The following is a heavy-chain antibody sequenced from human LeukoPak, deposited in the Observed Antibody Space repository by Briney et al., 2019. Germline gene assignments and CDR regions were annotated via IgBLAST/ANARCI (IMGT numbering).Heavy chain of an antibody. D-gene: IGHD3-10*01. V-gene: IGHV1-69*04. CDR1: GGTFSSYT. Sequence: SVKVSCKASGGTFSSYTISWVRQAPGQGLEWMGRIIPILGIANYAQKFQGRVTITADKSTSTAYMEPSSLRSEDTAVYYCAREVTMVRGVIITPYLDYWGQGTLVTVSS. CDR2: IIPILGIA. J-gene: IGHJ4*02. CDR3: AREVTMVRGVIITPYLDY.